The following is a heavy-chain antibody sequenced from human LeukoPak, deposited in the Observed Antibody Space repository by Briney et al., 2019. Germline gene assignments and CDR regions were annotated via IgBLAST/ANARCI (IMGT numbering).Heavy chain of an antibody. CDR1: GFTFSTYE. V-gene: IGHV3-48*03. J-gene: IGHJ4*02. Sequence: AGGSLRLSCAASGFTFSTYEMHWVRQAPGKGLEWISYISDTGRTTFYADSVKGRFTISRDNAKNSLYLQMNNLRGEDTAIYYCAGDRGYYDSSGYYYEVDHWGQGTLVTVSS. CDR2: ISDTGRTT. D-gene: IGHD3-22*01. CDR3: AGDRGYYDSSGYYYEVDH.